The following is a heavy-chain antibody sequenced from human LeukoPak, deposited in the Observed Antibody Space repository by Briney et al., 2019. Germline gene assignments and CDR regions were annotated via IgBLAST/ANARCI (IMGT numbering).Heavy chain of an antibody. CDR1: GFTFSAFW. Sequence: GGSLRLSCAASGFTFSAFWMHWVRQAPGKGLVWVSRINSDDSRTTYADSVKGRFTISRDNAKNTLYLQMNSLRAEDTAVYYCARTTLSEWLLLDYWGQGTLVTVSS. V-gene: IGHV3-74*01. CDR2: INSDDSRT. CDR3: ARTTLSEWLLLDY. D-gene: IGHD3-22*01. J-gene: IGHJ4*02.